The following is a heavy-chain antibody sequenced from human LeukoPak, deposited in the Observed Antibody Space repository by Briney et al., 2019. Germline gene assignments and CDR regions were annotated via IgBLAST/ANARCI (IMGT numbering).Heavy chain of an antibody. D-gene: IGHD2-2*03. CDR1: GYSFTTYW. V-gene: IGHV5-51*01. CDR3: ARGGGYCTSPICYLTGFDP. CDR2: IYPGDSDT. Sequence: GESLKISCKASGYSFTTYWIGWVRQMPGKGLEWMGIIYPGDSDTRYSPSFQGQVTISADKSISTAYLQWSSLKASDTAIYYCARGGGYCTSPICYLTGFDPWGQGTLVTVSS. J-gene: IGHJ5*02.